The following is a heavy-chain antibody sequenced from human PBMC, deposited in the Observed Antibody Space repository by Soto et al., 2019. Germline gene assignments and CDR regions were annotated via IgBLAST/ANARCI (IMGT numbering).Heavy chain of an antibody. V-gene: IGHV3-33*01. D-gene: IGHD1-26*01. CDR2: IWYDGSNK. CDR1: GFTFSSYG. J-gene: IGHJ6*02. Sequence: GGSLRLSCAASGFTFSSYGMHWVRQAPGKGLEWVAVIWYDGSNKYYADSVKGRFTISRDNSKNTLYLQMNSLRAEDTAVYYCARGMEPRDGSGMDVWGQGTTVTVSS. CDR3: ARGMEPRDGSGMDV.